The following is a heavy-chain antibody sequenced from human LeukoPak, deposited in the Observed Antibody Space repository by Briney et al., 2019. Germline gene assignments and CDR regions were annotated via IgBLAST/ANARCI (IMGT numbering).Heavy chain of an antibody. CDR2: IRYDGSNK. D-gene: IGHD3-22*01. J-gene: IGHJ4*02. CDR3: ATLPYYYDSSGSYYFDY. CDR1: GFIFNSYG. V-gene: IGHV3-30*02. Sequence: GGSLRLSCAASGFIFNSYGMHWVRQAPGKGLEWVAFIRYDGSNKYYADSVKGRFTISRDNSKNTLYLQMNSLRVEDTAVYYCATLPYYYDSSGSYYFDYWGQGTLVTVSS.